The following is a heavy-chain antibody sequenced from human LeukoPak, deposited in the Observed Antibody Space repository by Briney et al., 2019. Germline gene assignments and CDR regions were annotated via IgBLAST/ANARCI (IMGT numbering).Heavy chain of an antibody. Sequence: ASVKVSCKASGYTFTSYDINWVRQATGQGLEWMGWMNPNSGNTGYAQKFQGRVTMTGNTSISTAYMELSSLRSEDTAVYYCAKGSSMVRGVIVLYWFDPWGQGTLVTVSS. CDR2: MNPNSGNT. CDR1: GYTFTSYD. V-gene: IGHV1-8*01. CDR3: AKGSSMVRGVIVLYWFDP. J-gene: IGHJ5*02. D-gene: IGHD3-10*01.